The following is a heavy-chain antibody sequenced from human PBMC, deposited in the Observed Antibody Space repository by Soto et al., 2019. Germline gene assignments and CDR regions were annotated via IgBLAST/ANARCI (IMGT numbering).Heavy chain of an antibody. CDR2: INHSGST. CDR3: ARTYYDYIWGSYRLDAFDI. V-gene: IGHV4-34*01. J-gene: IGHJ3*02. CDR1: GGSFSGYY. D-gene: IGHD3-16*02. Sequence: PSETLSLTCAVYGGSFSGYYWSWIRQPPGKGLEWIGEINHSGSTNYNPSLKSRVTISVDTSKNQFSLKLSSVTAADTAVYYCARTYYDYIWGSYRLDAFDIWGQGTMVTVSS.